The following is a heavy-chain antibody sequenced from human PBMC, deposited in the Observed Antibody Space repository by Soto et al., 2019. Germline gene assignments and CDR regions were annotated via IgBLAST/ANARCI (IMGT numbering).Heavy chain of an antibody. CDR2: IYYSGST. CDR1: GGSISSSSYY. J-gene: IGHJ4*02. Sequence: SETLSLTCTVSGGSISSSSYYWGWIRQPPGKGLEWIGSIYYSGSTYYNPSLKSRVTISVDTSKNQFSLKLSSVTAADTAVYYCARPLYCSSTSCSFDYWGQGTLVTVSS. V-gene: IGHV4-39*01. CDR3: ARPLYCSSTSCSFDY. D-gene: IGHD2-2*01.